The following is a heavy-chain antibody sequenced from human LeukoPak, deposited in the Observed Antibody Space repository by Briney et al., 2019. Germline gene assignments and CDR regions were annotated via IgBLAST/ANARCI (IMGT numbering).Heavy chain of an antibody. CDR3: ARAPITSPFYFDY. CDR1: GFALYEHG. Sequence: GGSLRLSCTASGFALYEHGMSWVRQVPGKGLEWVSGINWSGGSTGYADPLRGRFTISRDNAKNSLYLQMDSLRAEDTALYYCARAPITSPFYFDYWGQGTLVTVSS. CDR2: INWSGGST. J-gene: IGHJ4*02. D-gene: IGHD2-2*01. V-gene: IGHV3-20*04.